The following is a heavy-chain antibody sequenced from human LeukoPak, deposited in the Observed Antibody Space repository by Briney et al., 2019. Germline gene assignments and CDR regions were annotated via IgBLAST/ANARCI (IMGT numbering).Heavy chain of an antibody. CDR2: IYPGDSDT. V-gene: IGHV5-51*01. CDR3: ARTGVVVALAYGMDV. J-gene: IGHJ6*02. CDR1: GYSFTSYW. D-gene: IGHD2-15*01. Sequence: GESLKISCKGSGYSFTSYWIGWVRQMPGKGLEWMGIIYPGDSDTRYSPSFQGQVTISADKSISTAYLQWSSLKASDTAMYYCARTGVVVALAYGMDVWGQGTTVTVSS.